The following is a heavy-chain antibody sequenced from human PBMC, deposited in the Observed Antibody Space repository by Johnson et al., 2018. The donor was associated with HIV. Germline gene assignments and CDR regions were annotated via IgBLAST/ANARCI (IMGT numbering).Heavy chain of an antibody. V-gene: IGHV3-66*01. CDR1: GFTVSSNY. Sequence: VQLVESGGGLVQPGGSLRLSCVVSGFTVSSNYITWVRQAPGKGLEWVSVLSSGGDTYYADSVKDRFTISRDNSKNTLYLQMNRLRAEDTAVYYCARAPGYSRAFDIWGQGTMVTVST. CDR2: LSSGGDT. CDR3: ARAPGYSRAFDI. J-gene: IGHJ3*02. D-gene: IGHD5-18*01.